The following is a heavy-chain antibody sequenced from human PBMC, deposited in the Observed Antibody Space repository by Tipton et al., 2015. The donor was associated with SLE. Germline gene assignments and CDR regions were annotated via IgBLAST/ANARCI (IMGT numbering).Heavy chain of an antibody. D-gene: IGHD3-3*01. V-gene: IGHV4-31*03. J-gene: IGHJ4*02. CDR2: IYYGGGT. Sequence: TLSLTCTVSGDSISNGDDYWSWIRQPPGKGLEWIGNIYYGGGTYYNPSLESRVTISLDTSKNQFSLKLNSVTAADTAMYFCARGFFHDYWSAEQGRKSFYFDNWGQGALVTVSS. CDR3: ARGFFHDYWSAEQGRKSFYFDN. CDR1: GDSISNGDDY.